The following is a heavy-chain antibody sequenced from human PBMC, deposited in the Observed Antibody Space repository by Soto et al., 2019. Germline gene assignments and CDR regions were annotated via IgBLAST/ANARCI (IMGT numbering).Heavy chain of an antibody. CDR2: IFYSGTT. J-gene: IGHJ4*02. Sequence: SETLSLTCAVYGGSFSGYFWSWIRQPPGKGLEWIGNIFYSGTTYYNPSLKSRVTISVDTSKNQFSLKLSSVTAADTAVYFCARGVLYWGQGTLVPVSS. D-gene: IGHD1-1*01. CDR3: ARGVLY. CDR1: GGSFSGYF. V-gene: IGHV4-34*09.